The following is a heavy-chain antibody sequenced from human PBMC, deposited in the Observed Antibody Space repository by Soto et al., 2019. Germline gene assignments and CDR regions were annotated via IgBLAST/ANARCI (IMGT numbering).Heavy chain of an antibody. CDR1: GGSISSGDYY. CDR3: ARFPIVLVPAANAFDI. CDR2: IYYSGST. J-gene: IGHJ3*02. Sequence: PSETLSLTCTVSGGSISSGDYYWSWIRQPPGKGLEWIGYIYYSGSTYYNPSLKSRVTISVDTSKNQFSLKLSSVTAADTAVYYCARFPIVLVPAANAFDIWGQGTMVTVSS. V-gene: IGHV4-30-4*01. D-gene: IGHD2-2*01.